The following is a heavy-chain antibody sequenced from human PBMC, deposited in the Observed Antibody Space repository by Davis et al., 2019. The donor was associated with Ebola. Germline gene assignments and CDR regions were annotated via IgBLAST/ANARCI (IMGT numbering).Heavy chain of an antibody. V-gene: IGHV3-7*01. CDR2: IKQDGSEK. D-gene: IGHD2-15*01. J-gene: IGHJ4*02. Sequence: GESLKISCAASGFTFNTCAMTWVRQAPGKGLEWVANIKQDGSEKYYVDSVKGRFTISRDNAKNSLYLQMNSLRAEDTAVYYCARAILGSYWGQGTLVTVSS. CDR3: ARAILGSY. CDR1: GFTFNTCA.